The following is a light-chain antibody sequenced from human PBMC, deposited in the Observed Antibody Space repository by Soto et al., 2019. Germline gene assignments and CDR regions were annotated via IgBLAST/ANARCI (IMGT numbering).Light chain of an antibody. CDR3: QQGDSFPIT. J-gene: IGKJ5*01. Sequence: DIQMTQSRSFVSASVGDRVTITCRASQSISSWLAWYQQKPGTVPKLLIYAASSLQSGVPSRFSGSGAGTEFTLTISSLQPEDFGTYYCQQGDSFPITFGQGTRLEIK. CDR1: QSISSW. V-gene: IGKV1-12*01. CDR2: AAS.